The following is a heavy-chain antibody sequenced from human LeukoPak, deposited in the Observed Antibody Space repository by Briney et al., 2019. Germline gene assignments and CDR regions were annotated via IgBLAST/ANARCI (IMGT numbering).Heavy chain of an antibody. J-gene: IGHJ4*02. V-gene: IGHV2-5*02. CDR2: IYWDDDK. CDR3: AHTYYDSSAYYYDY. CDR1: GFSLSTSGVG. D-gene: IGHD3-22*01. Sequence: PTLVKPTQTLTLTCTFSGFSLSTSGVGVGWIRQPPGKAPEWLALIYWDDDKRYSPSLKSRLTITMDTSKNQVVLTMTNMDPVDTATYYCAHTYYDSSAYYYDYWGQGTLVTVSS.